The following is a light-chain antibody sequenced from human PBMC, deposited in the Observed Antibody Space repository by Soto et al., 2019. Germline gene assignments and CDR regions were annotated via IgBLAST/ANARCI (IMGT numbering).Light chain of an antibody. CDR3: QQRGNWRAT. J-gene: IGKJ3*01. Sequence: EIVLTQSPATLSLSPGERATLSCRASQSIGSYLAWYQHKPGQPPRLLIYGASNRATGIPARFSGSGSGTDFTLTISTLEPEDFAVYYCQQRGNWRATFGPGTKVDIK. CDR2: GAS. V-gene: IGKV3-11*01. CDR1: QSIGSY.